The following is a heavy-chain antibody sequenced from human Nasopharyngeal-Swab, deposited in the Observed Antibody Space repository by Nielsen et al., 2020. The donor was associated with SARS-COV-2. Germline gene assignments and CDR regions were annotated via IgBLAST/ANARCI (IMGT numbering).Heavy chain of an antibody. Sequence: ESLKISCAVSGGSFNGYYWSWIRQSPEKGLEWIGEINHTGNTNYMPSLESRLTLSVDTSNNQFSLNLRSVSAADTATYYCARGRRPIVVLPTTDPRSNFFDFWGQGILVTVSS. CDR1: GGSFNGYY. CDR3: ARGRRPIVVLPTTDPRSNFFDF. V-gene: IGHV4-34*01. J-gene: IGHJ4*02. D-gene: IGHD2-21*01. CDR2: INHTGNT.